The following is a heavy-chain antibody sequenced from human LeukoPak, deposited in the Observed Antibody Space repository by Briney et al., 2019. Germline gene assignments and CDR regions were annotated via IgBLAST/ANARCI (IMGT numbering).Heavy chain of an antibody. CDR1: GFTFSSYA. CDR3: ARGFPSPDKRPC. CDR2: ISSNGGST. V-gene: IGHV3-64*01. D-gene: IGHD3-10*01. Sequence: TGGSRRLSCAASGFTFSSYAMHWARQAPGKGLEYVSAISSNGGSTYYANSVKGRFTISRDNSKNTLYLQVGSLRAEDMAVYYCARGFPSPDKRPCWGQGTLVTVSS. J-gene: IGHJ4*02.